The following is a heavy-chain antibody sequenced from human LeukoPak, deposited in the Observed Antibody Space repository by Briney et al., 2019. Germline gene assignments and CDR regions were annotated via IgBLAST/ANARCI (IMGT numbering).Heavy chain of an antibody. CDR2: IKQDGSEK. CDR1: GFTFSSYW. D-gene: IGHD3-22*01. V-gene: IGHV3-7*01. Sequence: GGSLRLSCAASGFTFSSYWMSWVRQAPGKGLEWVANIKQDGSEKYYVDSVKGRFTISRDNAKNSLYLQMNSLRAEDTAVYYCARFQTYYYDRSGTGLDAFDIWGQGTMVTVSS. J-gene: IGHJ3*02. CDR3: ARFQTYYYDRSGTGLDAFDI.